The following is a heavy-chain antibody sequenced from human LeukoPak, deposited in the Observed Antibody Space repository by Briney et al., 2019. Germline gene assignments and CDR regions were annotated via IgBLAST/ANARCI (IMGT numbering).Heavy chain of an antibody. J-gene: IGHJ4*02. CDR1: GGSISSYY. V-gene: IGHV4-59*08. Sequence: PSETLSLTCTVSGGSISSYYWSWIRQPPGKGLEWIGYIYYSGSTNYNPSLKSRRVTISVDTSKNQFSMKLGSVTAVDTAVYYCTRSTHSIRAAGGFDNWGQGTLVTVSS. CDR2: IYYSGST. CDR3: TRSTHSIRAAGGFDN. D-gene: IGHD6-13*01.